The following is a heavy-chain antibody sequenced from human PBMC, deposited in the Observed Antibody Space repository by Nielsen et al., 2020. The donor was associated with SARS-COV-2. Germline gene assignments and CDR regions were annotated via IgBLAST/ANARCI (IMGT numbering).Heavy chain of an antibody. Sequence: LSLTCAASGFTFDDYAMHWVRQAPGKGLEWVSGISWNSGSIGYADSVKGRFTISRDNSKNTLYLQMNSLRAEDTAVYYCARGQYSGYDSYYFDYWGQGTLVTVSS. V-gene: IGHV3-9*01. CDR1: GFTFDDYA. D-gene: IGHD5-12*01. J-gene: IGHJ4*02. CDR2: ISWNSGSI. CDR3: ARGQYSGYDSYYFDY.